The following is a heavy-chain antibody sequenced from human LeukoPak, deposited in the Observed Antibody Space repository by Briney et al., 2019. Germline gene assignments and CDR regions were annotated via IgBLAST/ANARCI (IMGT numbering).Heavy chain of an antibody. CDR3: ARDPGSQFDF. J-gene: IGHJ4*02. D-gene: IGHD6-13*01. CDR1: GGSISSYY. Sequence: SDTLSLTCTVSGGSISSYYWSWIRQSPGKGLEYIGYIYSSGSTNYNPSLNSRVTISLDTSKNQFSLELSSVTAADTAVYYCARDPGSQFDFWGQGTLVTVSS. CDR2: IYSSGST. V-gene: IGHV4-59*01.